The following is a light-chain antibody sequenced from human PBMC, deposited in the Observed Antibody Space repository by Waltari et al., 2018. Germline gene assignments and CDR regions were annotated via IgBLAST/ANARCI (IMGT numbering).Light chain of an antibody. Sequence: QPALTQPASVSGSPPQSIPISCTGTTSYVGGYNFVSWYQQHPGKAPNLLINDVSKRPSGVSNRFSGSKSGNTASLAISGLQAEDEADYYCSSYTSTNTYVFGTGTEVTVL. CDR3: SSYTSTNTYV. J-gene: IGLJ1*01. CDR2: DVS. CDR1: TSYVGGYNF. V-gene: IGLV2-14*03.